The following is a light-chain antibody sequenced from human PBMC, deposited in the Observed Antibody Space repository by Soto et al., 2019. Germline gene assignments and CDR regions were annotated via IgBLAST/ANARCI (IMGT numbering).Light chain of an antibody. CDR1: SSDVGSYNL. J-gene: IGLJ3*02. Sequence: QSALTQPASVSGSSGQSITISCTGTSSDVGSYNLVSWYQQHPGKAPKLMIYEGSKRPSAVSNRFSGSKSGNTASLTISGLQAEDEADYYCCSYAGSSTWVFGGGTKLTVL. CDR2: EGS. CDR3: CSYAGSSTWV. V-gene: IGLV2-23*01.